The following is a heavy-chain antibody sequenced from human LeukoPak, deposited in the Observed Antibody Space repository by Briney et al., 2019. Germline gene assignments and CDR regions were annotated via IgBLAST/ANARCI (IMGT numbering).Heavy chain of an antibody. CDR3: ARGNCSSTSCYFDPSLVNNWFDP. Sequence: ASVKVSCKASGYTFTGYYMHWVRQAPGQGLEWMGWINPNSGGTNYAQKFQGRVTMTRDTSISTAYMELSRLRSDDTAVYYCARGNCSSTSCYFDPSLVNNWFDPWGQGTLVTVSS. V-gene: IGHV1-2*02. CDR1: GYTFTGYY. J-gene: IGHJ5*02. D-gene: IGHD2-2*01. CDR2: INPNSGGT.